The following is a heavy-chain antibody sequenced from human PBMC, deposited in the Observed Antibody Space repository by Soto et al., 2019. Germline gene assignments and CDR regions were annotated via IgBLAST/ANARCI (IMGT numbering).Heavy chain of an antibody. J-gene: IGHJ5*01. V-gene: IGHV3-21*06. CDR3: ARDPSEGRVGNWFES. CDR2: ISSTTSYV. Sequence: GGSLRLSCAASGFTFSNYKMNWVRQAPGKGLEWVASISSTTSYVYYADSVKGRFSTSRDNAKNILYLEMYALRTEDTAVYYCARDPSEGRVGNWFESWGQGTLVTVS. D-gene: IGHD2-2*01. CDR1: GFTFSNYK.